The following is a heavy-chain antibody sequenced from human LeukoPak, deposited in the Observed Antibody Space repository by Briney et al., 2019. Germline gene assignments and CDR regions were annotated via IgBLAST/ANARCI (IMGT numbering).Heavy chain of an antibody. CDR3: AKEDHGSGTYRGFDY. CDR2: ISYDERNK. J-gene: IGHJ4*02. Sequence: GRSLRLSCAASGFTFSSYGIHWVRQAPGKGLEWVAHISYDERNKFYADSVKGRFTISRDNSKNTLYLQMNSLRPEDTAVYYCAKEDHGSGTYRGFDYWGQGALVTVSS. D-gene: IGHD3-10*01. CDR1: GFTFSSYG. V-gene: IGHV3-30*18.